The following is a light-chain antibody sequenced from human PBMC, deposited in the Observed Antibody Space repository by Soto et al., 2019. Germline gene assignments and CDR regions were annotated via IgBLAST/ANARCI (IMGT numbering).Light chain of an antibody. CDR3: QQRSNWPRT. CDR1: QSVSSY. J-gene: IGKJ1*01. CDR2: DAS. V-gene: IGKV3-11*01. Sequence: EIVLTQSPATLSLSPGERATLSCRASQSVSSYLAWYQQKPGQAPRLLIYDASNRATGIPARFSGSGSGTDFTLTISSLEPEDFAVYYCQQRSNWPRTFGQVTKWISN.